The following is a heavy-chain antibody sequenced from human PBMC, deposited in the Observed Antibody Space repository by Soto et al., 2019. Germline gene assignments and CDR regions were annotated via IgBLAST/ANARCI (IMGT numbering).Heavy chain of an antibody. D-gene: IGHD6-19*01. V-gene: IGHV4-59*01. CDR2: IYYSGST. CDR1: GGSISSYY. CDR3: ARDSGSGWLTFDY. J-gene: IGHJ4*02. Sequence: PSETLSLTCTVSGGSISSYYWSWIRQPPGKGLEWIGHIYYSGSTNYNPSLKSRVTISVDTSKNQFSLKLSSVTAADTAVYYCARDSGSGWLTFDYWGQGTLVTVSS.